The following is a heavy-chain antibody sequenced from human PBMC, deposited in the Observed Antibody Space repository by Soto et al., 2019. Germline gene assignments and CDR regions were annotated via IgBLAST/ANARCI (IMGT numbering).Heavy chain of an antibody. CDR3: ASLCHYDNGGYCLHFDY. Sequence: HVQLVQSGAEVKKPGSSVKVSCKASGGTFSSYAISWVRQAPGQGLEWMGGIIPIFGTPKYAQKFQGRVTIIAGESTTKAYMELSILRAKETAVYYCASLCHYDNGGYCLHFDYWGQGTLVTVSS. V-gene: IGHV1-69*01. D-gene: IGHD3-22*01. CDR1: GGTFSSYA. CDR2: IIPIFGTP. J-gene: IGHJ4*02.